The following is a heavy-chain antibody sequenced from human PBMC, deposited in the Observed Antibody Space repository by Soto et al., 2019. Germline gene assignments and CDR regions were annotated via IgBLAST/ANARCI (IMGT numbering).Heavy chain of an antibody. CDR3: ARAYSSSRYPLYS. J-gene: IGHJ4*02. D-gene: IGHD6-13*01. V-gene: IGHV4-59*01. CDR2: IYYSGST. Sequence: PSETLSLTCTVSGGSISSYYWSWIRPPPGKGLEWIGYIYYSGSTNYNPSLKSRVTISVDTSTNQFSLKLSSVTAADTAVYYCARAYSSSRYPLYSWGQGTLVTVSS. CDR1: GGSISSYY.